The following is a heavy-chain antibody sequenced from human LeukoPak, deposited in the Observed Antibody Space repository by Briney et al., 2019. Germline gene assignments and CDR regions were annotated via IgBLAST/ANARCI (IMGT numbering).Heavy chain of an antibody. Sequence: PETLSLTCTVSGGSVSSSYYWGWIRQPPGKGLEWIGSICSGGNICSNPSLESRVTISVDSSRSHFFLQLTSATAADTAVYFCARDGPWKSDYWGQGTLVTVSS. CDR2: ICSGGNI. V-gene: IGHV4-39*02. CDR3: ARDGPWKSDY. D-gene: IGHD1-1*01. J-gene: IGHJ4*02. CDR1: GGSVSSSYY.